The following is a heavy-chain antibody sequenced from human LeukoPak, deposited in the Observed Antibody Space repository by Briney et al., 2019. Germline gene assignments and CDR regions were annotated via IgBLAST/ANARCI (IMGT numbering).Heavy chain of an antibody. V-gene: IGHV3-74*01. D-gene: IGHD3-16*01. Sequence: GGSLRLSCAVSGFTFSNHWMYWVRQVPGKGLVCVSAIKTDGTITNYADSVKGRFTISRDNAKDTLYLQMNGLRAEDTAIYYCVTTWGDYWGQGTLVTVSS. CDR2: IKTDGTIT. CDR3: VTTWGDY. J-gene: IGHJ4*02. CDR1: GFTFSNHW.